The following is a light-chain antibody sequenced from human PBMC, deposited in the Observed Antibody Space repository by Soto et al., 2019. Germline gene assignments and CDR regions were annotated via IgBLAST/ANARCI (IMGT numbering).Light chain of an antibody. CDR3: QQSYSFPLT. V-gene: IGKV1-39*01. J-gene: IGKJ4*01. CDR2: AAS. CDR1: QSISSY. Sequence: DIQMTQSPSSLSAFVGDRVTITCRASQSISSYLNWYQQKPGKAPKLLIYAASDLQSGAPSRFSGSGSGTDFSLTISSLQPEDCATYYCQQSYSFPLTFGGGTKVDIK.